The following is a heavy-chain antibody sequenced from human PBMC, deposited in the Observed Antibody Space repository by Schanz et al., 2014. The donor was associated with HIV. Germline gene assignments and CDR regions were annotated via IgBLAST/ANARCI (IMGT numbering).Heavy chain of an antibody. Sequence: QVQLVQSGAEVKRPGASVKVSCKASRYTFTGYFVHWVRQAPGQGLEWMAWISTYNGNTNYAQKFQGRVAMTTDTSTNTAYMELRSLTSDDTAMYYCASALTTVTLDYWGQGTLVTVSS. CDR1: RYTFTGYF. CDR3: ASALTTVTLDY. V-gene: IGHV1-18*04. J-gene: IGHJ4*02. CDR2: ISTYNGNT. D-gene: IGHD4-17*01.